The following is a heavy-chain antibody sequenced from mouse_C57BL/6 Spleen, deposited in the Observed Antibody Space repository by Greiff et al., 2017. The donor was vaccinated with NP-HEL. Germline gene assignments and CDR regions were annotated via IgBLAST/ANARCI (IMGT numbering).Heavy chain of an antibody. D-gene: IGHD2-5*01. CDR1: GYTFTDYY. V-gene: IGHV1-26*01. CDR2: INPNNGGT. J-gene: IGHJ4*01. Sequence: VQLQQSGPELVKPGASVKISCKASGYTFTDYYMNWVKQSHGQSLEWIGDINPNNGGTSYNQKFKGKATLTVDKSSSTAYMELRSLTSEDSAVYYCERDYSKNYAMDYWGQGTSVTVSS. CDR3: ERDYSKNYAMDY.